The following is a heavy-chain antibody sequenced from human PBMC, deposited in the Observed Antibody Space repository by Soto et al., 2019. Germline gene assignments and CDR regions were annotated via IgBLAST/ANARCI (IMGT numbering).Heavy chain of an antibody. V-gene: IGHV3-33*01. J-gene: IGHJ4*02. CDR1: GFTFSSYG. Sequence: GGSPRLSCAASGFTFSSYGMHWVRQAPGKGLEWVAVIWYDGSNKYYADSVKGRFTISRDNSKNTLYLQMNSLRAEDTAVYYCAREEQAVIAVAGPLFDYWGQGTLVTVSS. CDR2: IWYDGSNK. D-gene: IGHD6-19*01. CDR3: AREEQAVIAVAGPLFDY.